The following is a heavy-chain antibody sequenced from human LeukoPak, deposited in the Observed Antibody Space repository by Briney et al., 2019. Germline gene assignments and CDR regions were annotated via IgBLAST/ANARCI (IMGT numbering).Heavy chain of an antibody. CDR2: ISAYNGNR. D-gene: IGHD5-18*01. J-gene: IGHJ6*03. V-gene: IGHV1-18*01. Sequence: ASVKVSCKASGYIFTSYGISWVRQAPGQGLEWMGWISAYNGNRNYAQKVQGRVTMTTDTSTSTAYMELRSLRSDDTAVYYCARTEDTAMASRYYYYYMDVWGKGTTVTASS. CDR1: GYIFTSYG. CDR3: ARTEDTAMASRYYYYYMDV.